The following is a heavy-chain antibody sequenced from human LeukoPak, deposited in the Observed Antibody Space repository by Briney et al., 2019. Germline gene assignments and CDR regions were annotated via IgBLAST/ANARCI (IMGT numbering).Heavy chain of an antibody. D-gene: IGHD2-2*01. Sequence: PGGSLRLSCAASGFTFSDYYMSWIRQAPGKGLEWVSYISSSGSTIYYADSVKGRFTISRDNAKNSLYLQMNSLRAEDTAVYYCARDLGGYCSSTSCYDDAFDIWGQGTMVTVSS. J-gene: IGHJ3*02. CDR3: ARDLGGYCSSTSCYDDAFDI. CDR1: GFTFSDYY. CDR2: ISSSGSTI. V-gene: IGHV3-11*04.